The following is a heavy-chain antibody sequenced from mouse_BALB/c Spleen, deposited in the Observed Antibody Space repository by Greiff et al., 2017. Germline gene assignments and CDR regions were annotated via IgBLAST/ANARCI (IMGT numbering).Heavy chain of an antibody. V-gene: IGHV5-15*02. CDR3: ARAPITTVVEGYFDV. Sequence: EVKLMESGGGLVQPGGSRKLSCAASGFTFSDYGMAWVRQAPGKGPEWVAFISNLAYSIYYADTVTGRFTISRENAKNTLYLEMSSLRSEDTAMYYCARAPITTVVEGYFDVWGAGTTVTVSS. D-gene: IGHD1-1*01. CDR1: GFTFSDYG. J-gene: IGHJ1*01. CDR2: ISNLAYSI.